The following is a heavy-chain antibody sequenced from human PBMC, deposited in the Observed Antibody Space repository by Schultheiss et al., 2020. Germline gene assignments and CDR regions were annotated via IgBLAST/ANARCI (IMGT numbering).Heavy chain of an antibody. V-gene: IGHV4-39*01. J-gene: IGHJ5*02. CDR3: ARHKASYGDRRDS. CDR1: DGSISSSTDY. Sequence: SETLSLTCTVSDGSISSSTDYWGWIRQPPGKGLEWIGSVYHSGDSYYNPSLKSRVTISVDTSKKQFSLKLRSVTAADTAVYYCARHKASYGDRRDSWGRGALVTVSS. CDR2: VYHSGDS. D-gene: IGHD4-17*01.